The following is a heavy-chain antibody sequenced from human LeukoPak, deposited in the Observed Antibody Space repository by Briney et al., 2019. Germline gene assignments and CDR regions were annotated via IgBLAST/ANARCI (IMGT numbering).Heavy chain of an antibody. J-gene: IGHJ1*01. CDR1: GGSISSSSYY. Sequence: SEPLSLTCTISGGSISSSSYYWDWIRQYPGKGLEWLGTIYYSGSTYYNASLKSRLFISVDTSNNQFSLRLTFVTAADPAVYYCARRRYYDATGYLDWGQGTLITVSS. CDR2: IYYSGST. D-gene: IGHD3-22*01. V-gene: IGHV4-39*01. CDR3: ARRRYYDATGYLD.